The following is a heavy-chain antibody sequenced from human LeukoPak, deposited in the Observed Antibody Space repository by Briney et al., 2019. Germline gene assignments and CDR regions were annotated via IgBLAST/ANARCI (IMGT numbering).Heavy chain of an antibody. CDR2: LSGSGGKT. CDR3: ATDPDSSGYYYPIFDY. D-gene: IGHD3-22*01. V-gene: IGHV3-23*01. J-gene: IGHJ4*02. Sequence: GGSLRLSCAASGFTFSSYAMNWVRQAPGKGLEWVSSLSGSGGKTYYADSVKGRFTISRDNSKNTLYLQINSLRAEDTAVYYCATDPDSSGYYYPIFDYWGQGTLVTVSP. CDR1: GFTFSSYA.